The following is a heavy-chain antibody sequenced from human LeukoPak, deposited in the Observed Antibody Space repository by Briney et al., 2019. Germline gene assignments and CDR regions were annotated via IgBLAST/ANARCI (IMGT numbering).Heavy chain of an antibody. D-gene: IGHD4-17*01. CDR2: INHNGNVN. CDR3: ARGDYGDRDLDY. Sequence: GGSLRLSYAASGFTFSSYWMNWARQAPGKGLEWVASINHNGNVNYYVDSVKGRFTISRDNAKNSLYLQMNSLRDEDTAVYYCARGDYGDRDLDYWGQGTLVTVSS. J-gene: IGHJ4*02. CDR1: GFTFSSYW. V-gene: IGHV3-7*01.